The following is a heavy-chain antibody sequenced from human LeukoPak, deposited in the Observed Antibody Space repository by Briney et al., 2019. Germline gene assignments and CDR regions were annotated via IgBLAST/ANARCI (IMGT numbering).Heavy chain of an antibody. CDR1: GGSISSYY. CDR2: IYTSGST. V-gene: IGHV4-4*07. D-gene: IGHD6-19*01. Sequence: PSETLSLTCTVSGGSISSYYWSWIRQPAGKGLEWIGRIYTSGSTNYNPSLKSRVTMSVDTSKNQFSLELSSVTAADTAVYYCARSPLSFSGGAFDIWGQGTMVTVSS. CDR3: ARSPLSFSGGAFDI. J-gene: IGHJ3*02.